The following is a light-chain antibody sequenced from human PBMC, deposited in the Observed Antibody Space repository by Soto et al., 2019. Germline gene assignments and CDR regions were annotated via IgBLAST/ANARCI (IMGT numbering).Light chain of an antibody. Sequence: QSVLTQPPSASGTPGQRVTISCSGSSSNIGSNTVNWYQQLPGTAPKLLIYSNNQRPSGVADRFSGSKSGTSASLAISGLQSEDEDDYYCAAWDGSLNGVVFGGGTKLTVL. V-gene: IGLV1-44*01. CDR1: SSNIGSNT. J-gene: IGLJ2*01. CDR3: AAWDGSLNGVV. CDR2: SNN.